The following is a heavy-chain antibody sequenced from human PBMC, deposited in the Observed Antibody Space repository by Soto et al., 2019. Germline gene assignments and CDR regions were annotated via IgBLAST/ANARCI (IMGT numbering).Heavy chain of an antibody. V-gene: IGHV1-18*01. J-gene: IGHJ4*02. CDR1: GYTFTSYG. CDR2: ISAYNGNT. D-gene: IGHD3-22*01. CDR3: AREGPYYDSSGYYYSAIDY. Sequence: ASVKVSCKASGYTFTSYGISWVRQAPGQGLEWMVWISAYNGNTNYAQKRQGRVTMTTDTSTSTAYMELRSLRSDDTAVYYCAREGPYYDSSGYYYSAIDYWGQGTLVTVSS.